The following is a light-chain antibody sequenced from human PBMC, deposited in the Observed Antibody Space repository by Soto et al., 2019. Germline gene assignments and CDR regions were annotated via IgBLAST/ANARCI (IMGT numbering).Light chain of an antibody. J-gene: IGLJ1*01. V-gene: IGLV3-21*04. CDR1: NIGSKS. Sequence: ELTQPPSVSVAPGKTARITCGGNNIGSKSVHWYQQKPGQAPVLVIYYDSDRPSGIPERFSGSNSGNTATLTISRVEAGDEADYYCQVWDSSSDHRVFGTGTKVTVL. CDR3: QVWDSSSDHRV. CDR2: YDS.